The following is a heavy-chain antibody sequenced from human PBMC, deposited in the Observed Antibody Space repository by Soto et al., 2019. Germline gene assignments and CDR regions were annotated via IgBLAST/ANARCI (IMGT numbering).Heavy chain of an antibody. V-gene: IGHV1-3*01. CDR3: ARVETYERYCSSTSCYPFDY. J-gene: IGHJ4*02. Sequence: ASVKVSCKASGYTFTSYAMHWWRQAPGQRREWMGWINAGNGNTKYSQKFQGRVTITRDTSASTAYMELSSLRSEDTAVYYCARVETYERYCSSTSCYPFDYWGQGTLVTVSS. CDR1: GYTFTSYA. CDR2: INAGNGNT. D-gene: IGHD2-2*01.